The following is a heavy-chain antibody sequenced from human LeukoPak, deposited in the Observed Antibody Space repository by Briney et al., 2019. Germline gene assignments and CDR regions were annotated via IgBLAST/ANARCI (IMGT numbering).Heavy chain of an antibody. CDR1: GGSISSSSYY. J-gene: IGHJ3*02. D-gene: IGHD2-2*01. CDR2: IYYSGST. Sequence: SETLSLTCTVSGGSISSSSYYWGWIRQPPGKGLGWIGSIYYSGSTYYNPSLKSRVTISVDTSKNQFSLKLSYVTAADTAVYYCARLNCSSTSCLGAFDIWGQGTMVTVSS. CDR3: ARLNCSSTSCLGAFDI. V-gene: IGHV4-39*01.